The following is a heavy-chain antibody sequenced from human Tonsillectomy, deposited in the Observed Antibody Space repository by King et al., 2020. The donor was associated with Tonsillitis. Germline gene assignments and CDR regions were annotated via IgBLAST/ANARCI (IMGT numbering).Heavy chain of an antibody. CDR1: GFTFSSYW. CDR2: INSDGSST. Sequence: LVESGGGLVQPGGSLRLSCAASGFTFSSYWMHWVRQAPGKGLVWVSRINSDGSSTSYADSVKGRFTISRDNAKKTLYLQMNSLRAEDTAVYYCAREWRSYSGNDYIDYGGQGPLATVPS. D-gene: IGHD5-12*01. CDR3: AREWRSYSGNDYIDY. J-gene: IGHJ4*02. V-gene: IGHV3-74*01.